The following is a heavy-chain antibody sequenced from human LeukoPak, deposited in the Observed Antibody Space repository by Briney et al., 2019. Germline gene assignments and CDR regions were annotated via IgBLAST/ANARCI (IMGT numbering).Heavy chain of an antibody. V-gene: IGHV1-2*02. CDR3: ARIRGSSTEYGY. J-gene: IGHJ4*02. Sequence: ASVKVSCKASGYTFTGYYMHWVRQAPGQGLEWMGWINPNSGGTNYAQKFRGRVTMTRDTSISTAYMELSRLRSDDTAVYYCARIRGSSTEYGYWGQGTLVTVSS. D-gene: IGHD2/OR15-2a*01. CDR1: GYTFTGYY. CDR2: INPNSGGT.